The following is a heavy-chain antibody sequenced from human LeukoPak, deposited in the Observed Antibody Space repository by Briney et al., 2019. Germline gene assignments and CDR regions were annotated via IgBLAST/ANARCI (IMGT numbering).Heavy chain of an antibody. D-gene: IGHD6-19*01. J-gene: IGHJ4*02. CDR1: GYTFTGYY. CDR2: INPNSGGT. CDR3: ARVGSSGWYVHPTLDY. V-gene: IGHV1-2*02. Sequence: ASVKVSCKASGYTFTGYYMHWVRQAPGQGLEWMGWINPNSGGTNYAQKFQGRVTVTRDTSISTAYMELSRLRSDDTAVYYCARVGSSGWYVHPTLDYWGQGTLLTVSS.